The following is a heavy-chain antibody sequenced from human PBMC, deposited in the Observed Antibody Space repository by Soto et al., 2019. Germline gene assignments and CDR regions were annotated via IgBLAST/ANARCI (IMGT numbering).Heavy chain of an antibody. J-gene: IGHJ4*02. CDR2: ISYSGST. Sequence: SETLSLTCTVSGGSISSRNCYWGWIRQPPGKGLEWIRYISYSGSTYYNPSLKSRVTISVDTSKNQFSLKLSSVTAADTAVYYCARARLDTAAGIAVAGLDYWGQGTLVT. CDR1: GGSISSRNCY. V-gene: IGHV4-30-4*08. D-gene: IGHD6-19*01. CDR3: ARARLDTAAGIAVAGLDY.